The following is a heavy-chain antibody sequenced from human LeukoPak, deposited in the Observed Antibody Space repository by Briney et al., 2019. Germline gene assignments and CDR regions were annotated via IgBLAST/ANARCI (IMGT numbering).Heavy chain of an antibody. Sequence: SETLSLTCTVSGGSISSSSYYWGWIRQPPGKGLEWIGNIYYSGSTYYNPSLKSRVTISVDTSKNQFSLKLSSVTAADTAVYYCARHDGYSNYYWFDPWGQGTLVTVSS. CDR1: GGSISSSSYY. V-gene: IGHV4-39*01. J-gene: IGHJ5*02. CDR2: IYYSGST. D-gene: IGHD4-11*01. CDR3: ARHDGYSNYYWFDP.